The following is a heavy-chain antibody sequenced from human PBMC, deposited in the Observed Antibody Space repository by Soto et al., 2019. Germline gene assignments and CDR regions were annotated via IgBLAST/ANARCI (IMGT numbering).Heavy chain of an antibody. J-gene: IGHJ3*02. Sequence: ASVKVSCKASGYTFTSYAMHWVRQAPGQRLEWMGWINAGNGNTKYSQKFQGRVTITRDTSASTAYMELSSLRSEDTAVYYCASFVFYCSGGSCPNPYAFDIWGQGTMVTVSS. CDR2: INAGNGNT. D-gene: IGHD2-15*01. CDR1: GYTFTSYA. CDR3: ASFVFYCSGGSCPNPYAFDI. V-gene: IGHV1-3*01.